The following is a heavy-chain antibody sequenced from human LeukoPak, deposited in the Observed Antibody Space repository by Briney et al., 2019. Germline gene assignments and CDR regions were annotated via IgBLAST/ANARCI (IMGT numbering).Heavy chain of an antibody. CDR1: GFTFSSYA. Sequence: GGSLRLSCAASGFTFSSYAMSWVRQAPGKGLEGVSAISGSGGSTYYADSVKGRFTISRDNSKNTLYLQMNSLRDEDTAVYYCAKSPIRTVAGTTYYYYGMDVWGQGTTVTVSS. CDR2: ISGSGGST. D-gene: IGHD6-19*01. V-gene: IGHV3-23*01. CDR3: AKSPIRTVAGTTYYYYGMDV. J-gene: IGHJ6*02.